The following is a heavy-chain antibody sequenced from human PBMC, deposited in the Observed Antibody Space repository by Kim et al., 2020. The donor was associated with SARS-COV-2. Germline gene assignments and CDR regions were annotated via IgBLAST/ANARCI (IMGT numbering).Heavy chain of an antibody. CDR3: ARDQTGDKDIVVVPGIDY. Sequence: GGSLRLSCAASGFTFSSYSMNWVRQAPGKGLEWVSYISSSSSTIYYADSVKGRFTISRDNAKNSLYLQMNSLRDEDTAVYYCARDQTGDKDIVVVPGIDYWGQGTLVTVSS. CDR2: ISSSSSTI. CDR1: GFTFSSYS. J-gene: IGHJ4*02. D-gene: IGHD2-2*01. V-gene: IGHV3-48*02.